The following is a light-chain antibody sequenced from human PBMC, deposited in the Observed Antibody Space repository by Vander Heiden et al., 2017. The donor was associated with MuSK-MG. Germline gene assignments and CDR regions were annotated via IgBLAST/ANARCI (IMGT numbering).Light chain of an antibody. Sequence: SSELTQDPAVSVALGQTVRITCQGDSLRSYYASWYQQKPGQAPVLVIYGKNNRPSGIPDRFSGSSSGNTASLTITGAQAEDEADYYCNSRDSSGNHPSVLFGGGTKLTVL. CDR1: SLRSYY. V-gene: IGLV3-19*01. J-gene: IGLJ2*01. CDR3: NSRDSSGNHPSVL. CDR2: GKN.